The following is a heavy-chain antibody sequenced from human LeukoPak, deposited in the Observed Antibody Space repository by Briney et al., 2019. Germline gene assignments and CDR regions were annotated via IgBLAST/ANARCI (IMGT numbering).Heavy chain of an antibody. Sequence: SETLSLTCTVSGGSISSGGYYWSWIRPHPGKGLESIGYIYYSGSTNYNPSLKSRVTISVDTSKNQFSLKLSSVTAADTAVYYCARISYSSSWAPFFDPWGQGTLVTVSS. CDR1: GGSISSGGYY. D-gene: IGHD6-13*01. CDR3: ARISYSSSWAPFFDP. J-gene: IGHJ5*02. V-gene: IGHV4-61*08. CDR2: IYYSGST.